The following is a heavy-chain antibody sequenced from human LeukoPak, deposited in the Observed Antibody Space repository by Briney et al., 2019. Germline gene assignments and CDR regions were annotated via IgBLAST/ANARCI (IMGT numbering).Heavy chain of an antibody. Sequence: SETLSLTCTVSGGSISSYYWSWIRQPSGKGLEWIGYIYYSGSTNYNPSLKSRVTISVDTSKNQFSLKLSSVTAADTAVYYCARDDCSGGSCYFFDYWGQGTLVTVSS. V-gene: IGHV4-59*01. CDR2: IYYSGST. J-gene: IGHJ4*02. D-gene: IGHD2-15*01. CDR3: ARDDCSGGSCYFFDY. CDR1: GGSISSYY.